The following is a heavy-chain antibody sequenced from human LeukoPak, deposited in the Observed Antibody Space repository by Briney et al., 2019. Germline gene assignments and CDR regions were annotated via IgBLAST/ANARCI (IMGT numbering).Heavy chain of an antibody. J-gene: IGHJ6*04. Sequence: GGSLRLSCAASGFTFTTYSMSWVRQAPGKGLEWVANIKKDGSDKYYVDSVKGRFTISRDNAKNSLYRQMNTLRAEDTAVYYGARDPYNWNDGGYGIDVWGKGTTVTVYS. CDR2: IKKDGSDK. V-gene: IGHV3-7*03. CDR3: ARDPYNWNDGGYGIDV. CDR1: GFTFTTYS. D-gene: IGHD1-1*01.